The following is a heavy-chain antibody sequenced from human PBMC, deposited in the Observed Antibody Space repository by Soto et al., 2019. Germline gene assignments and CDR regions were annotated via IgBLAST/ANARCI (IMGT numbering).Heavy chain of an antibody. D-gene: IGHD2-2*01. CDR1: AYSFTSSR. CDR2: IDPSXSYT. CDR3: ARHGRNCSSTGCYYYYYGMDV. J-gene: IGHJ6*02. Sequence: GESLKISLKGAAYSFTSSRIGSVRQMPGKVLECMGRIDPSXSYTTYRPSFQGHVTISAHKSISTAYLQCSSRKASDTAMYYCARHGRNCSSTGCYYYYYGMDVGGQGTTVTVSS. V-gene: IGHV5-10-1*01.